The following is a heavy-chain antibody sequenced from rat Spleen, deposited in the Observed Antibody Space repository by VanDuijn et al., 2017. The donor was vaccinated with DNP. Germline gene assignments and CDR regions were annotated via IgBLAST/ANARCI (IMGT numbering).Heavy chain of an antibody. Sequence: EVQLVESGGGLVQPGRSLKLSCAASGFTFSDHNMAWVRQAPKKGLEWVATIIYDGSNTHYRDSVKGRFTISRENAESTLYLQMDSLRSEDTATYYCATVHYYHGTRFAYWGQGTLVTVSS. J-gene: IGHJ3*01. CDR1: GFTFSDHN. CDR3: ATVHYYHGTRFAY. CDR2: IIYDGSNT. D-gene: IGHD1-12*02. V-gene: IGHV5-7*01.